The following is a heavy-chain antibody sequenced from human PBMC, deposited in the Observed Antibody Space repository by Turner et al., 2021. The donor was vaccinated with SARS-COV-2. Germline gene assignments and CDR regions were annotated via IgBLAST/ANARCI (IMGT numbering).Heavy chain of an antibody. D-gene: IGHD6-13*01. V-gene: IGHV1-24*01. CDR3: ATAPPIAAAGRWFDP. Sequence: QVQLVQSGAEVKKPGASVKVSCKVSGYTLTELSMHWVRQAPGKGLEWMGGYDAEDGETIYAQEFEGRVTMTEDTSTDTAYMELSSLRSEDTAVYYCATAPPIAAAGRWFDPWGQGTLVTVSS. CDR1: GYTLTELS. CDR2: YDAEDGET. J-gene: IGHJ5*02.